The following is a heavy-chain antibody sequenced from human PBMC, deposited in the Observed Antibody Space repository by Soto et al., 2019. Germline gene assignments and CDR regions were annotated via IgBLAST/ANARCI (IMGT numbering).Heavy chain of an antibody. D-gene: IGHD3-10*01. CDR2: IIPIFGTA. CDR1: GGTFSSYA. V-gene: IGHV1-69*13. CDR3: ARPTSTMVDYYYGMDV. Sequence: ASVKVSCKASGGTFSSYAISWVRQAPGQGLEWMGGIIPIFGTANYAQKFQGRVTITADESTGTAYMELSSLRSEDTAVYYCARPTSTMVDYYYGMDVWGQGTTVTVSS. J-gene: IGHJ6*02.